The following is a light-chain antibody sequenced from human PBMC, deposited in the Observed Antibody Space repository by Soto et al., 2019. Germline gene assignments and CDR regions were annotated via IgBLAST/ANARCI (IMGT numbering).Light chain of an antibody. V-gene: IGKV3-20*01. CDR3: QQYVSPRT. J-gene: IGKJ4*01. CDR2: GAS. Sequence: EIVLTQSPGTLSLSPGERATLSCRASQSVSSSYLAWYQQKPGQAPRLLIYGASSRATGIPDRFSGSGSGKDFTLTNSRLEPKNFPVYYCQQYVSPRTLGKGTKVDIK. CDR1: QSVSSSY.